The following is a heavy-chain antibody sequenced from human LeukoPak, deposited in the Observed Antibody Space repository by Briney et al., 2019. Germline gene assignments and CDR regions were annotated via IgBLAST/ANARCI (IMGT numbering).Heavy chain of an antibody. Sequence: GGSLRLSCAASGFTFSNYAMHWVRQAPGKGLEWVAVIWYDGSKKYFADSVKGRFTISRDDSKNTLYLQMNSLRAEDTAVYYCARDYCSTTSCLDYWGQGTLVTVSS. J-gene: IGHJ4*02. CDR1: GFTFSNYA. CDR3: ARDYCSTTSCLDY. V-gene: IGHV3-33*08. D-gene: IGHD2-2*01. CDR2: IWYDGSKK.